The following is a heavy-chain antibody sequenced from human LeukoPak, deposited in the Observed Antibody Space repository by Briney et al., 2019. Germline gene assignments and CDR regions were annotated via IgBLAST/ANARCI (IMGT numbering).Heavy chain of an antibody. J-gene: IGHJ4*02. CDR1: GFTFGDYA. CDR2: IRSKAYGGTT. V-gene: IGHV3-49*04. CDR3: TRVRGYNYGYADY. D-gene: IGHD5-18*01. Sequence: PGGSLRLSCTASGFTFGDYAMSWVRQAPGKGLEWVGFIRSKAYGGTTEDAASVKGRFIISRDDSKSIAYLQMNSLKTEDTAFYYCTRVRGYNYGYADYWGQGTLVTVSS.